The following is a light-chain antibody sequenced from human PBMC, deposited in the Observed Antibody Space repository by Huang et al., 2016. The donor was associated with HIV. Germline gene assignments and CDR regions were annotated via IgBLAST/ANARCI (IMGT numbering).Light chain of an antibody. Sequence: ETVLTPSPATLSLSPGERATLSCRASQSVNSYLAWYQQKPGQTPRLLIYDASNRAAGVPARFSGSGSGTDCTLTLSSLEPEDFAVYYCQQRKYWPPITFGQGTRLEIK. V-gene: IGKV3-11*01. J-gene: IGKJ5*01. CDR2: DAS. CDR3: QQRKYWPPIT. CDR1: QSVNSY.